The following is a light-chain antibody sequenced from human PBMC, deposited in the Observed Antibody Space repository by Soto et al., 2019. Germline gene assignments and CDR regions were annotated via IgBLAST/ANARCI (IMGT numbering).Light chain of an antibody. V-gene: IGLV1-44*01. J-gene: IGLJ3*02. CDR3: AAWDDSLNGWV. Sequence: QSVLTQPPSASGTPGQRVTMSCSGSKSNIGGNTVNWYQQIPGTAPKLLIYSNDQRPSGVPDRFSGSKSGTSASLAISGLQSEDEAAYYCAAWDDSLNGWVFGGGTKVTVL. CDR1: KSNIGGNT. CDR2: SND.